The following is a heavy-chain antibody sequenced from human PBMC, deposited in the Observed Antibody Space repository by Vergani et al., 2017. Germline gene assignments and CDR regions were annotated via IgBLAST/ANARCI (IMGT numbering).Heavy chain of an antibody. CDR1: GFTFSSYS. D-gene: IGHD3-10*01. CDR2: ISSSSSYI. CDR3: ARATGSNWFDP. J-gene: IGHJ5*02. V-gene: IGHV3-21*01. Sequence: EVQLVESGGGLVKPGGSLRLSCAASGFTFSSYSMNWVRQATGKGLEWASSISSSSSYIYYAYSVKGRFTISRDNAKNSLYLQMNSLRAEDTAVYYCARATGSNWFDPWGQGTLVTVSS.